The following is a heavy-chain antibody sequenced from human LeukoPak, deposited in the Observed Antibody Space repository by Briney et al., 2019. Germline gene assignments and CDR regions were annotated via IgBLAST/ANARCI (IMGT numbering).Heavy chain of an antibody. CDR1: GFTFTSSA. CDR3: AAAVIAAAGNDAFDI. D-gene: IGHD6-13*01. V-gene: IGHV1-58*01. Sequence: GASVKVSCKASGFTFTSSAVQWVRQAREQRLEWIGWIVVGSGNTNYAQKFQERVTITRDMSTSTAYMELSSLRSEDTAVYYCAAAVIAAAGNDAFDIWGQGTMVTVSS. J-gene: IGHJ3*02. CDR2: IVVGSGNT.